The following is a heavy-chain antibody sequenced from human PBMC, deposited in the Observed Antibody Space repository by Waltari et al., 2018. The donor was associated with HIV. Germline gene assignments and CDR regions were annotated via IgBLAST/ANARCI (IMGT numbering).Heavy chain of an antibody. CDR2: ISGSGGST. CDR3: AKGFSGWSTFDS. D-gene: IGHD6-19*01. Sequence: EVQLLESGGDWVQPGGSMRLSCAASGFTFCRYAVGWVRQAPGKGLEWVSAISGSGGSTYYADSVEGRCTISRDNSKNTLFLQMNSLRAEDTALYYCAKGFSGWSTFDSWGQGTLVTVSS. V-gene: IGHV3-23*01. J-gene: IGHJ4*02. CDR1: GFTFCRYA.